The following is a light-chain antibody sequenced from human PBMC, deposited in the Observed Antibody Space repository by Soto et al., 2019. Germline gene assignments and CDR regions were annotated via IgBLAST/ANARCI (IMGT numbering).Light chain of an antibody. CDR2: KAS. CDR3: QQYNSFPWT. CDR1: QSFNTW. Sequence: DIRMTQSPSTLSASVEDRVTITCGASQSFNTWLAWYQQKPGKAPNLLIYKASSLASGVPSRFSGSGSGTEFTLTISSLQPDDLATYYCQQYNSFPWTFGQGTKVDIK. J-gene: IGKJ1*01. V-gene: IGKV1-5*03.